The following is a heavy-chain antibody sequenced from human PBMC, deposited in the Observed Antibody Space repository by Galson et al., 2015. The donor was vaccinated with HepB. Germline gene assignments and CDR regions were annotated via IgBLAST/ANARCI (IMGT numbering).Heavy chain of an antibody. CDR2: ISPSGGST. CDR1: GYTFTSYY. J-gene: IGHJ3*02. V-gene: IGHV1-46*01. CDR3: AREIVDIQAFDI. D-gene: IGHD5-12*01. Sequence: SVKVSCKASGYTFTSYYMHWVRQTPGQGLEWMGIISPSGGSTSYAQKFQGRVTMTRDTSTSTVYMELSSLRSEDTAVYYCAREIVDIQAFDIWGQGTMVTVSS.